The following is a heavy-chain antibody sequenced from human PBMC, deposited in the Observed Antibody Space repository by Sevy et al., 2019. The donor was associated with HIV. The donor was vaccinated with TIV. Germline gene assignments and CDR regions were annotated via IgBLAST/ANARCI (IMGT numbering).Heavy chain of an antibody. Sequence: ASVKVSCKASGYTFTGYYMHWVRQAPGQGLEWMGWINPNSGGPNYAQKFQGRVTMTRDTSISTAYMELSRLRSDDTAVYYCANGYYYDSSGYLYYYYYGMDVWGQGTTVTVSS. J-gene: IGHJ6*02. CDR2: INPNSGGP. V-gene: IGHV1-2*02. CDR3: ANGYYYDSSGYLYYYYYGMDV. CDR1: GYTFTGYY. D-gene: IGHD3-22*01.